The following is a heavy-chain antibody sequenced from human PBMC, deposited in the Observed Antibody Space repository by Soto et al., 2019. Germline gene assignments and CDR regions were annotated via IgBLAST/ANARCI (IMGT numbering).Heavy chain of an antibody. CDR2: IKRDGSEK. J-gene: IGHJ4*02. V-gene: IGHV3-7*03. CDR1: GVTFGNNL. D-gene: IGHD3-3*01. CDR3: ASLEWESSGYADY. Sequence: WSLTLSYAASGVTFGNNLISWVLQAPGKGLEWVANIKRDGSEKYYVDSVKGRFAISRENAKNTLYLQMNSLRADDTAVYYCASLEWESSGYADYWGQGTLVTVSS.